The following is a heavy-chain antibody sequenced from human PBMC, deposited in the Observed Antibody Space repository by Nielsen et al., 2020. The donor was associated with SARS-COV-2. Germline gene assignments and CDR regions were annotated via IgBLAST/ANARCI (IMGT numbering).Heavy chain of an antibody. CDR1: GDSITSSNYV. CDR3: ARHAGGRRYFDY. D-gene: IGHD2-15*01. J-gene: IGHJ4*02. Sequence: SETLSLTCTVSGDSITSSNYVWGWIRQPPGKGLEWIGSIYYSGTTYYNPSLKSRVTISVDTSKNQFSLKLGSVTAADTAVYYCARHAGGRRYFDYWGQGTLVTVSS. V-gene: IGHV4-39*01. CDR2: IYYSGTT.